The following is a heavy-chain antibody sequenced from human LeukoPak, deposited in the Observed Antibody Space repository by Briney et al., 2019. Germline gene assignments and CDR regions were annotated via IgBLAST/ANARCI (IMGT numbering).Heavy chain of an antibody. CDR2: IWYDGSNK. CDR1: GFTFSSYG. V-gene: IGHV3-33*01. J-gene: IGHJ6*02. Sequence: GRSLRLSCAASGFTFSSYGMQWGRQAPGKGLEWVAGIWYDGSNKYYADSVKGRFTISRDNSKRTLYLQMNSLRAEDTAVYYCAREAVYDILTGYYYYGMDVWGQGTTVTVSS. CDR3: AREAVYDILTGYYYYGMDV. D-gene: IGHD3-9*01.